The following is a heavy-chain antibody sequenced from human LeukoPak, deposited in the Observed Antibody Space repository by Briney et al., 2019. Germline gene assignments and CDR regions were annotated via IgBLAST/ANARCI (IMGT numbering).Heavy chain of an antibody. Sequence: SETLSLTCAVYGGSFSGYYWSWIRQPPGKGLEWIGEINHSGSTNYNPSLKSRVTISVDTSKNQFSLKLSSVTAADTAVYYCARSTPWIQLWLDYYYYYMDVWGKGTTVTVSS. CDR1: GGSFSGYY. CDR3: ARSTPWIQLWLDYYYYYMDV. D-gene: IGHD5-18*01. V-gene: IGHV4-34*01. CDR2: INHSGST. J-gene: IGHJ6*03.